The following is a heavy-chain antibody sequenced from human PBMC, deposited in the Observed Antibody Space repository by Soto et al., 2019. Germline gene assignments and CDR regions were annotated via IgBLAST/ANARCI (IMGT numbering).Heavy chain of an antibody. CDR3: ARGIHYYYYGMDV. Sequence: QVQLQQWGAGLLKPSETLSLTCAVYGGSFSGYYWSWIRQPPGKGLGWIGEINHSGSTNYNPSLKSRVTISVDTSKNQFSLKLSSVTAADTAVYYCARGIHYYYYGMDVWGQGTTVTVSS. CDR2: INHSGST. CDR1: GGSFSGYY. J-gene: IGHJ6*02. V-gene: IGHV4-34*01.